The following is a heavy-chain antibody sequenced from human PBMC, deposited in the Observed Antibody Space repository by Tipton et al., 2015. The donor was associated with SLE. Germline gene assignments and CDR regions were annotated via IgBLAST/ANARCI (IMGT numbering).Heavy chain of an antibody. Sequence: TLSLTCTVSGGSISSSSYYWGWICQPPGKGLEWIGRIYTSGSTNYNPSLKSRVTISVDTSKNQFSLKLSSVTAADTAVYYCARDVWQWLDYWGQGTLVTVSS. CDR3: ARDVWQWLDY. J-gene: IGHJ4*02. V-gene: IGHV4-61*02. D-gene: IGHD6-19*01. CDR2: IYTSGST. CDR1: GGSISSSSYY.